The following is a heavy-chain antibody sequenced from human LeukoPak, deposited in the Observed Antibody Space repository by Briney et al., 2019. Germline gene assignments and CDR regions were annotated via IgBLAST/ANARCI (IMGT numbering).Heavy chain of an antibody. CDR2: ISGSGGTT. D-gene: IGHD4-17*01. V-gene: IGHV3-23*01. CDR3: ARDSGYGDYVGSADY. CDR1: GFTFSSYA. Sequence: GGSLRLSCAASGFTFSSYAMSWVRQAPGKGLEWVSAISGSGGTTYYADPVKGRFTISRDNSKNTLYLQMNSLRAEDTAVYYCARDSGYGDYVGSADYWGQGTLVTVSS. J-gene: IGHJ4*02.